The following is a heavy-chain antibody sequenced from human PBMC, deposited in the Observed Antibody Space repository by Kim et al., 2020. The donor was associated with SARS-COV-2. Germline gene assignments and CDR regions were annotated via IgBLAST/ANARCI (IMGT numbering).Heavy chain of an antibody. CDR2: IIPIFGTA. V-gene: IGHV1-69*13. Sequence: SVKVSCKASGGTFSSYAISWVRQAPGQGLEWMGGIIPIFGTANYAQKFQGRVTITADESTSTAYMELSSLRSEDTAVYYCASYYDSSGYHTGPFDYWGQGTLVTVSS. CDR1: GGTFSSYA. CDR3: ASYYDSSGYHTGPFDY. J-gene: IGHJ4*02. D-gene: IGHD3-22*01.